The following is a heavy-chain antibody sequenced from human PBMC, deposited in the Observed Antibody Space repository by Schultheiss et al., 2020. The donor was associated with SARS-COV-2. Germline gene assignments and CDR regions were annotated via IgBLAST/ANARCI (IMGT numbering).Heavy chain of an antibody. D-gene: IGHD4-23*01. V-gene: IGHV3-30-3*01. Sequence: GGSLRLSCPASGFTFSSYAMHWVRQAPGKGLEWVAFISYDGSNKYYADTVKGRFTISRDNSENTLYLQMNSLRAEDTAVYYCAREQSHYGGNFPYFDLWGRGTLVTVSS. CDR1: GFTFSSYA. CDR3: AREQSHYGGNFPYFDL. CDR2: ISYDGSNK. J-gene: IGHJ2*01.